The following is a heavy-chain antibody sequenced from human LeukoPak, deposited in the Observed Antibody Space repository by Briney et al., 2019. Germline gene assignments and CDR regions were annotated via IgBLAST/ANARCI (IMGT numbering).Heavy chain of an antibody. CDR3: AREGVLEDGYNAVLDY. CDR2: IYTSGST. Sequence: PSETLSLTCTVSGGSISSYYWSWIRQPPGKGLEWIGRIYTSGSTNYNPSLKSRVTMSVDTSKNQFSLKLSSVTAADTAVYYCAREGVLEDGYNAVLDYWGQGTLVTVSS. J-gene: IGHJ4*02. V-gene: IGHV4-4*07. D-gene: IGHD5-24*01. CDR1: GGSISSYY.